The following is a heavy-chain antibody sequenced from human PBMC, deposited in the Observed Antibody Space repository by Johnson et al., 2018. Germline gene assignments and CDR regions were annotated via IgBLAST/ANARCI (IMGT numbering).Heavy chain of an antibody. Sequence: VQLLESGGGLVKPGGSLRLSCAASGFTFSSYDMHWVRQATGKGLEWVSAIGTVGDIYYADSVKGRFIISRDNAKNSLYLTMNSLRVEDTAVYYCARDFYDFLCGTPAGGGMDVWGQGTKVTVSS. CDR3: ARDFYDFLCGTPAGGGMDV. V-gene: IGHV3-13*01. D-gene: IGHD3-3*01. J-gene: IGHJ6*02. CDR1: GFTFSSYD. CDR2: IGTVGDI.